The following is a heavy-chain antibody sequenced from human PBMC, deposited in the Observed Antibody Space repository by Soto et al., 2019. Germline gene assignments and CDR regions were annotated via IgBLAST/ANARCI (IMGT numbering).Heavy chain of an antibody. CDR3: TTHTTVHYDLWSGYYDYYYGMDV. CDR1: GFTFSNAW. Sequence: PGGSLRLSCAASGFTFSNAWMSWVRQAPPKGLEWVGRIKSKTDGGTTDYAAPVKGRFTISRDDSKNTLYLQMNSLKTEDTAVYYCTTHTTVHYDLWSGYYDYYYGMDVWGQGTTVTVSS. D-gene: IGHD3-3*01. V-gene: IGHV3-15*01. J-gene: IGHJ6*02. CDR2: IKSKTDGGTT.